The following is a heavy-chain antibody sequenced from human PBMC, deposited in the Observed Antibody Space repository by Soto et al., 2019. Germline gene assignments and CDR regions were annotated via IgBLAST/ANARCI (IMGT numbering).Heavy chain of an antibody. CDR3: ASADYGSGSPGFDY. J-gene: IGHJ4*02. Sequence: QVQLQESGPGLVKPSETLSLTCTVSGGSVSSGSYYWSWIRQPPGKGLEWIGYSYYSWSTNSNPSIKSRVTIAVDTSTNQSSLKLSSVTAADTAVYYCASADYGSGSPGFDYWGQGTLVTVSS. D-gene: IGHD3-10*01. V-gene: IGHV4-61*01. CDR2: SYYSWST. CDR1: GGSVSSGSYY.